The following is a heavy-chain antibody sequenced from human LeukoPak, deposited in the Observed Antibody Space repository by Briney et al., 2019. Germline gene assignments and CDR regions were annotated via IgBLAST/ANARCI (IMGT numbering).Heavy chain of an antibody. J-gene: IGHJ4*02. D-gene: IGHD3-22*01. CDR2: IIPIFGTA. V-gene: IGHV1-69*01. Sequence: GSSVKVSCKASGGTFSSYAISWVRQAPGQGLEWMGGIIPIFGTANYAQKFQGRVTITADESTSTAYMELSSLRSDDTAVYYCARGGYRGLGDDYWGQGTLVTVSS. CDR1: GGTFSSYA. CDR3: ARGGYRGLGDDY.